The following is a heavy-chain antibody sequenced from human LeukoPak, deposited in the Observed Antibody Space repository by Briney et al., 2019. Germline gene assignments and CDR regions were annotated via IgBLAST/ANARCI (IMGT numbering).Heavy chain of an antibody. CDR2: IRYDGSNK. J-gene: IGHJ6*03. Sequence: GGSLRLSCAASGFTFSSYGMHWVRQAPGKGLEWVAFIRYDGSNKYYADSVKGRFTISRDNSKNTLYLQMNSMRAEDTAVHYCAKSGCSSTSCQASYYDYIDVRGKGTTVTVSS. CDR1: GFTFSSYG. D-gene: IGHD2-2*01. V-gene: IGHV3-30*02. CDR3: AKSGCSSTSCQASYYDYIDV.